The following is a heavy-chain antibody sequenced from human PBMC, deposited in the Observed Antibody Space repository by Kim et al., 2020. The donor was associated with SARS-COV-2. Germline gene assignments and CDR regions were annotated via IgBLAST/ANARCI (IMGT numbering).Heavy chain of an antibody. Sequence: ADPVKGRFTISRDNSKNTLYLQMNSLRAEDTAVYYCAKGDGIAARRYFDYWGQGTLVTVSS. CDR3: AKGDGIAARRYFDY. J-gene: IGHJ4*02. D-gene: IGHD6-6*01. V-gene: IGHV3-23*01.